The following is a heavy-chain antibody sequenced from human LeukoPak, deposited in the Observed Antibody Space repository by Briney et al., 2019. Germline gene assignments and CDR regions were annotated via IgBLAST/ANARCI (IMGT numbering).Heavy chain of an antibody. J-gene: IGHJ4*02. CDR3: ARHRGTQWLDSYYFDY. Sequence: SETLSLTCTVSGGSISSSSYYWGWIRQPPGKGLEWIGSIYYSGSTYYNPSLKSRVTISVDTSKNQFSLKLSSVTAADTAVYYCARHRGTQWLDSYYFDYWGQGTLVTVSS. CDR1: GGSISSSSYY. D-gene: IGHD6-19*01. CDR2: IYYSGST. V-gene: IGHV4-39*01.